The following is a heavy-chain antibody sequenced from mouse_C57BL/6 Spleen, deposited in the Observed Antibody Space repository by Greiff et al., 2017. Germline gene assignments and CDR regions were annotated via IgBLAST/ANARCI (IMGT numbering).Heavy chain of an antibody. Sequence: QVQLQQPGAELVRPGTSVKLSCKPSGYTFTSYWMHWVKQRPGQGLEWIGVIDPSDIYPNYNQKFKGEATLTVDTSSSTAYMQRSSLTAEDSAVYYCARSDDGSYAMDYWGQGTSVTVSS. CDR2: IDPSDIYP. D-gene: IGHD2-3*01. CDR1: GYTFTSYW. CDR3: ARSDDGSYAMDY. V-gene: IGHV1-59*01. J-gene: IGHJ4*01.